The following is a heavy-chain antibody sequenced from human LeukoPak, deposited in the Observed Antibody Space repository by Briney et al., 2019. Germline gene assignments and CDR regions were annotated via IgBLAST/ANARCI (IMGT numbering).Heavy chain of an antibody. V-gene: IGHV4-39*01. CDR1: GFTFSSYE. D-gene: IGHD6-13*01. CDR3: ARQGQQLASEWAYYYYYYMDV. J-gene: IGHJ6*03. CDR2: IYYSGST. Sequence: GSLRLSCAASGFTFSSYEMNWVRQPPGKGLEWIGSIYYSGSTYYNPSLKSRVTISVDTSKNQFSLKLSSVTAADTAVYYCARQGQQLASEWAYYYYYYMDVWGKGTTVTISS.